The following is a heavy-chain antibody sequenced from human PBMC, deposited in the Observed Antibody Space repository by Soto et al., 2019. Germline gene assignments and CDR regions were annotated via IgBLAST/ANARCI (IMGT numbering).Heavy chain of an antibody. CDR1: GGTFSSYA. Sequence: ASVKVSCKASGGTFSSYAISWVRQAPGQGLEWMGGIIPILGIANYAQKFQGRVTITADKSTSTAYMELSSLRSEDTAVYYCASHGPVVPRGDYYGMDVWGQGTTVTVSS. CDR3: ASHGPVVPRGDYYGMDV. V-gene: IGHV1-69*10. CDR2: IIPILGIA. D-gene: IGHD2-2*01. J-gene: IGHJ6*02.